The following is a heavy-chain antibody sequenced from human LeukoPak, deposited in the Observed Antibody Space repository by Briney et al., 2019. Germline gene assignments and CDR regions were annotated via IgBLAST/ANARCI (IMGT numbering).Heavy chain of an antibody. D-gene: IGHD4-11*01. CDR2: IYHSGST. J-gene: IGHJ4*02. CDR1: GYSITSGYY. Sequence: SETPSLTCAVSGYSITSGYYWAWIRQPPGKGLEWIGNIYHSGSTYYNASLKSRVTISVDTSKNQFSLKLSSVTAADTAVYYCARRYSNYFFDYWGQGTLVTVSS. V-gene: IGHV4-38-2*01. CDR3: ARRYSNYFFDY.